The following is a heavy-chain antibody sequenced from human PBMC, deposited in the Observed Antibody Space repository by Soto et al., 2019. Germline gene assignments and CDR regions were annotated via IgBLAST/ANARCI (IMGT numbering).Heavy chain of an antibody. CDR1: GFTFSGSA. CDR3: TLDTATTYYGMDV. Sequence: EVQLVESGGGLVQPGGSLKLSCAASGFTFSGSAIHWVRQASGKGLEWVGRIRSKANSYATAYAASVKGRFTISRDDSKNTAYLQMNSLKTEDPAVYYCTLDTATTYYGMDVWGQGTTVTVSS. J-gene: IGHJ6*02. D-gene: IGHD5-18*01. V-gene: IGHV3-73*01. CDR2: IRSKANSYAT.